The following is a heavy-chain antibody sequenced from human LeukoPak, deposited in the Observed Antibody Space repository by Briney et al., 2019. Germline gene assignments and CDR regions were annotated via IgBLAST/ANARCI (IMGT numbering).Heavy chain of an antibody. CDR1: GFYSNDYARYA. J-gene: IGHJ1*01. CDR2: ISGTADTA. V-gene: IGHV3-23*01. Sequence: GGSLRLSCAGSGFYSNDYARYAMSWVRQAPGKGLEWVSAISGTADTAKYADSVKGRFTISRDNSKNTLYLQMNSLRAEDTAVYYCAKGCSTSCIVPFQHWGQGTLVTVSS. CDR3: AKGCSTSCIVPFQH. D-gene: IGHD2-2*01.